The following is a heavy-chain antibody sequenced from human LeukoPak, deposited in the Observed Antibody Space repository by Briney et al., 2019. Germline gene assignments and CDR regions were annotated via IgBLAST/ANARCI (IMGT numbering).Heavy chain of an antibody. CDR2: INPSGGST. CDR1: GYTFTSYY. J-gene: IGHJ4*02. CDR3: AREEVVRFWASLYYFDY. V-gene: IGHV1-46*01. Sequence: ASVKVSCKASGYTFTSYYMHWVRQAPGQGLEWMGIINPSGGSTIYAQKFQGRVTMTRDTSTSTVYMELSRLIYEDTAVYYCAREEVVRFWASLYYFDYWGQGTLVTVSS. D-gene: IGHD2-2*01.